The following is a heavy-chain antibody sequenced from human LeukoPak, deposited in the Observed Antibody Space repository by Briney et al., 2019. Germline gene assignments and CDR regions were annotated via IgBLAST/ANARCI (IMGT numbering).Heavy chain of an antibody. CDR1: GFTFSSYS. J-gene: IGHJ3*02. CDR2: ISSSSSYI. Sequence: KSGGSLRLSCAASGFTFSSYSMNWVRQAPGKGLEWVSSISSSSSYIYYADSVKGRFTISRDNAKNSLYLQMNSLRAEDTAVYYCARDYGDWNAFDIWGQGTMVTVSS. V-gene: IGHV3-21*01. D-gene: IGHD4-17*01. CDR3: ARDYGDWNAFDI.